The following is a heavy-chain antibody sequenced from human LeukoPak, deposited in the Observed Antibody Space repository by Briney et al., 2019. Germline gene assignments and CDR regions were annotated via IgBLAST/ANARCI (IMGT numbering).Heavy chain of an antibody. CDR3: AKDRSYYYDSSGPTGFDY. Sequence: GGSLRLSCVASGFIFNNYGMAWVGQGPGKGLQGVATIIGAVDASYYADSVKGRFTISRDNSRDNSKNILYLQMNSLRAEDTAVYYCAKDRSYYYDSSGPTGFDYWGQGTLVTVSS. CDR1: GFIFNNYG. J-gene: IGHJ4*02. V-gene: IGHV3-23*01. D-gene: IGHD3-22*01. CDR2: IIGAVDAS.